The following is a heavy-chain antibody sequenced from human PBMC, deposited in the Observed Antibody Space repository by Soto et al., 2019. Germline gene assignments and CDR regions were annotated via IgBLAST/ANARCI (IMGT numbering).Heavy chain of an antibody. CDR1: GYTFTGYY. CDR3: ARRSSSYYYYGMDV. V-gene: IGHV1-2*02. CDR2: INPNSGGT. J-gene: IGHJ6*02. D-gene: IGHD6-6*01. Sequence: RASVKVSCKASGYTFTGYYMHWVRQAPGQGLEWMGWINPNSGGTNYAQKFQGRVTMSRDTSISTAYMELSRLRSDDTAVYYCARRSSSYYYYGMDVWGQGTTVTVSS.